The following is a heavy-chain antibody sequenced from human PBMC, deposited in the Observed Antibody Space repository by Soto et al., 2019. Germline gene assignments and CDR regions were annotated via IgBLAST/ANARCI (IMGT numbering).Heavy chain of an antibody. V-gene: IGHV5-51*01. Sequence: EVQLVQSGAEVKKPGESLKISCKGSGYSFTSYWIGWVRQMPGKGLEWMGIIYPGDSDTRYSPSFQGQVTISADKSISTAYLQWSSLKASDTAMYYCARQNYYDSSGFLWAFDIWGQGTMVTVSS. CDR2: IYPGDSDT. CDR3: ARQNYYDSSGFLWAFDI. J-gene: IGHJ3*02. CDR1: GYSFTSYW. D-gene: IGHD3-22*01.